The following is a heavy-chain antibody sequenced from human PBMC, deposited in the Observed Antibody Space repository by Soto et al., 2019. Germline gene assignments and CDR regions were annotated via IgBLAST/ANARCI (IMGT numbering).Heavy chain of an antibody. D-gene: IGHD3-22*01. CDR2: IDPSDSYT. Sequence: ESLKISCKGSGYSFTSYWISWMRQMPGKGLEWMGRIDPSDSYTNYSPSFQGHVTISADKSISTAYLQWSSLKASDTAMYYCARRVVVITPYYYGMDVWGQGTTVTVSS. V-gene: IGHV5-10-1*01. J-gene: IGHJ6*02. CDR1: GYSFTSYW. CDR3: ARRVVVITPYYYGMDV.